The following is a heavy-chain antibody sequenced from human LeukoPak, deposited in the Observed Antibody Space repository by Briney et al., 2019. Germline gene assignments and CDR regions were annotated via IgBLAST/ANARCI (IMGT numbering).Heavy chain of an antibody. D-gene: IGHD3-10*01. CDR3: AVTMVRGVIQDYYYYGMDV. V-gene: IGHV1-69*02. CDR1: GVTFSSYT. CDR2: IIPILGIA. J-gene: IGHJ6*04. Sequence: GASVKVSCKASGVTFSSYTVSWVRQAPGQGLEWMGRIIPILGIANYAQKFQGRVTITAHNSTSTAYMELSSLRSEDTAVYYCAVTMVRGVIQDYYYYGMDVWGKGTTVTVSS.